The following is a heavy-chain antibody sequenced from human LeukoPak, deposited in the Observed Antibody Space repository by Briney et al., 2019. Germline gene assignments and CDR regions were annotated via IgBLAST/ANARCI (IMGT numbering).Heavy chain of an antibody. Sequence: GGSLRLSCAASGFTFSSCAMSWVRQAPGKGLEWVSGISGRGGSTFYADSVKGRVTISRDNSKNTLYLQMNSLRAEDTAVYYCAKDRIQSYIAATGTSFDNWGQGTLVTVSS. V-gene: IGHV3-23*01. CDR2: ISGRGGST. D-gene: IGHD6-13*01. CDR3: AKDRIQSYIAATGTSFDN. J-gene: IGHJ4*02. CDR1: GFTFSSCA.